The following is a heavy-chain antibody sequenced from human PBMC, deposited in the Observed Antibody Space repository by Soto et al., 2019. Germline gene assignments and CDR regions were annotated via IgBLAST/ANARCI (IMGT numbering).Heavy chain of an antibody. V-gene: IGHV3-30*03. D-gene: IGHD6-19*01. J-gene: IGHJ4*02. CDR2: ISYDGSNK. CDR1: GFTFSSYG. CDR3: TLLSSGWETGDY. Sequence: QVQLVESGGGVVQPGRSLRLSCAASGFTFSSYGMQWVRQAPGKGLEWVAVISYDGSNKYYADSVKGRFTISRDNSKNTLYLQMNSLRAEDTAVYYCTLLSSGWETGDYWGQGTLVTVSS.